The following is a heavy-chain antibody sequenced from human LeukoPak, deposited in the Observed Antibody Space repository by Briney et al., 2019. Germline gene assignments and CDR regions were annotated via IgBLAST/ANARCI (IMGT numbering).Heavy chain of an antibody. Sequence: GESLKISCKGSGYSFTSCWIGWVRQMPGEGLEWMGIIYPGDSDTRYSPSFQGQVTISADKSISTAYLQWSSLKASDTAMYYCARHGEGYCSSTSCYWPDYWGQGTLVTVSS. V-gene: IGHV5-51*01. CDR3: ARHGEGYCSSTSCYWPDY. CDR2: IYPGDSDT. D-gene: IGHD2-2*01. J-gene: IGHJ4*02. CDR1: GYSFTSCW.